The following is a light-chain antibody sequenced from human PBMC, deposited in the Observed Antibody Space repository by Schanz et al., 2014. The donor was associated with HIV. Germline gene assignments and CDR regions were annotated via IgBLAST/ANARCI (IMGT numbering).Light chain of an antibody. V-gene: IGKV3D-15*01. J-gene: IGKJ4*01. CDR1: QSISNN. Sequence: EIVMTQSPATLSVSPGERATLSCRASQSISNNLAWYQLKPGQAPRLLIFGASTRATGIPARFSGSGSGTDFTLTISSLEPEDFAVYYCQQGSNWPRSFGGGTKVEIK. CDR3: QQGSNWPRS. CDR2: GAS.